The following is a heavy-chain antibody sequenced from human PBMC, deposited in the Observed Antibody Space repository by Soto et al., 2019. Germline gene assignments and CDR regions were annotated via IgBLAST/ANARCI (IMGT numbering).Heavy chain of an antibody. Sequence: ASVKVSSKASGYTFTGYYMHWVRQAPGQGLEWMGWINPNSGGTNYAQKFQGWVTMTRDTSISTAYMELSRLRSDDTAVYYCSRDGYYYESGGYPSTGNYGMDGRDQGSTLTVSS. J-gene: IGHJ6*02. V-gene: IGHV1-2*04. CDR1: GYTFTGYY. CDR2: INPNSGGT. D-gene: IGHD3-22*01. CDR3: SRDGYYYESGGYPSTGNYGMDG.